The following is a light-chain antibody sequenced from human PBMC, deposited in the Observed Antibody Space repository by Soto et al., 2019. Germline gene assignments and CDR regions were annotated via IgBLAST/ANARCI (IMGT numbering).Light chain of an antibody. CDR2: KAS. J-gene: IGKJ1*01. V-gene: IGKV1-5*03. Sequence: DIQMTQSPSTLSASVGDRVAITCRASQSISIWLAWYQQKPGKAPKLLIYKASSLESGVPPRFSGSGSGTDFTLTISSLQPDDFAPYYCQQYNHYSWTFGQGTKVEIK. CDR3: QQYNHYSWT. CDR1: QSISIW.